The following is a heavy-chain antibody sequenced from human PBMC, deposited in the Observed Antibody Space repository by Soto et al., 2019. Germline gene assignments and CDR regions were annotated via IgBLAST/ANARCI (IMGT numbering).Heavy chain of an antibody. V-gene: IGHV5-51*01. CDR1: GYRFTSYW. Sequence: GESLKISCKASGYRFTSYWVVWVRQMPGKGLEWMGIIYPGDSDTRYSPSFQGQVTISADKSISTAYLQWSSLKASDTAMYYCARHPPHTAMSDYGMDVWGQGTTVTVSS. CDR3: ARHPPHTAMSDYGMDV. D-gene: IGHD5-18*01. J-gene: IGHJ6*02. CDR2: IYPGDSDT.